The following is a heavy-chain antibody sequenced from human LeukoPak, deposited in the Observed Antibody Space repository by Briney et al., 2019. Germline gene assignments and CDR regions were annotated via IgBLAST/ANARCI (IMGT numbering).Heavy chain of an antibody. CDR2: ISGSGGNT. CDR3: ARVPGSYYADFDY. Sequence: GGSLRLSCTPSGFTFASHAMRWVRQAPGKGLEWVSGISGSGGNTYHPDSVKGRFTISRDNSKNTLYLQMNSLRAEDTAVYYCARVPGSYYADFDYWGQGTLVTVSS. D-gene: IGHD3-10*01. V-gene: IGHV3-23*01. J-gene: IGHJ4*02. CDR1: GFTFASHA.